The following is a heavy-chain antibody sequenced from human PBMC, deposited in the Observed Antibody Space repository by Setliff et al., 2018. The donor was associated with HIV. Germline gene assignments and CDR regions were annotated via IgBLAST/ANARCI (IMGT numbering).Heavy chain of an antibody. V-gene: IGHV3-48*03. D-gene: IGHD3-9*01. CDR2: ISSSGSTI. CDR1: GFTFSSYE. CDR3: ARDMGLTGTPLYYYGMDV. Sequence: GGSLRLSCAASGFTFSSYEMNWVRQAPGKGLEWVSYISSSGSTIYYADSVKGRFTISRDNAKNSLYLQMNSLRAEDTAVYYCARDMGLTGTPLYYYGMDVWGQGTTVTVSS. J-gene: IGHJ6*02.